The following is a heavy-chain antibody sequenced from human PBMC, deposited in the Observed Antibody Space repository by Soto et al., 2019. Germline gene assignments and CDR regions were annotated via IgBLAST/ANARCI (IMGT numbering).Heavy chain of an antibody. J-gene: IGHJ6*02. Sequence: GGSLRLSCAASGFTFSSYAMSWVRQAPGKGLEWVSAISGSGGSIYYADSVKGRFTISRDNAKNSLYLQMNSLRAEDTAVYYCARSWGEYYYYGMDVWGQGTTVTVSS. V-gene: IGHV3-23*01. CDR1: GFTFSSYA. CDR2: ISGSGGSI. D-gene: IGHD3-16*01. CDR3: ARSWGEYYYYGMDV.